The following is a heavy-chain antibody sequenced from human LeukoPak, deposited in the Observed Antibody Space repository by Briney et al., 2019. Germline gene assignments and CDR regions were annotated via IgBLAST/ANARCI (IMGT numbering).Heavy chain of an antibody. CDR1: GFPFSSYW. CDR2: IDSDGSGT. CDR3: STVEHF. V-gene: IGHV3-74*01. J-gene: IGHJ4*02. D-gene: IGHD1/OR15-1a*01. Sequence: GGSLRLSCVASGFPFSSYWMTWVRQAPGKGLVWVSRIDSDGSGTSYADSVKGRFTISRDDVKNMLYLQMNSLRVEDTGLYYCSTVEHFWGQGTLVTVSS.